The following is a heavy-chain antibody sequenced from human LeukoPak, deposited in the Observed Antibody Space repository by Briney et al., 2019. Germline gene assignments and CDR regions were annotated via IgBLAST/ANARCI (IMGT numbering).Heavy chain of an antibody. CDR3: AKKEGIQLWFHDDY. D-gene: IGHD5-18*01. J-gene: IGHJ4*02. CDR2: VSGGGASI. Sequence: GGSLRLSCVASGFTFNKYAISWVRQAPGKGLEWVSVVSGGGASIFYPEGVRGRFTNSRDNSKNTVYLLMTGLRVEDTALYYCAKKEGIQLWFHDDYWGQGTLVTVSS. V-gene: IGHV3-23*01. CDR1: GFTFNKYA.